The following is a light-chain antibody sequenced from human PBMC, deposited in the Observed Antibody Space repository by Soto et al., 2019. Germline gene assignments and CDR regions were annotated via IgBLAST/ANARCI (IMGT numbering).Light chain of an antibody. V-gene: IGKV4-1*01. CDR3: QQYYDTPWT. J-gene: IGKJ1*01. Sequence: IVMTQSPASLSVSLGERATIKCKSIQSFLYNVNNKNYLGWYQQKAGQPPKLLLYWASYRESGVPDRFSVSGSGTDFALTISSLQAEDVAVYYCQQYYDTPWTFGQGTKVDIK. CDR2: WAS. CDR1: QSFLYNVNNKNY.